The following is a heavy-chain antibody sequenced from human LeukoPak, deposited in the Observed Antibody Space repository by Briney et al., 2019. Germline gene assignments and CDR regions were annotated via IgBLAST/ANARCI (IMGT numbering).Heavy chain of an antibody. J-gene: IGHJ4*02. D-gene: IGHD2-2*01. Sequence: GASVKVSCKASGYTFTRYDINWVRQATGQGLEWMGWMNTKSGNTGHAQKFQGRVTITRDTSINTVYMELSSLRLEDTAVYYCARDRYCSSTSCPPDYWGQGTLVTVSS. CDR2: MNTKSGNT. CDR1: GYTFTRYD. CDR3: ARDRYCSSTSCPPDY. V-gene: IGHV1-8*03.